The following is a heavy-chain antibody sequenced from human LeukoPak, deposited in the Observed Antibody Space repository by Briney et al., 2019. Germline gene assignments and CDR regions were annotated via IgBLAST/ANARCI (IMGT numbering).Heavy chain of an antibody. V-gene: IGHV3-23*01. CDR3: AKPARTDYADY. CDR2: MTGSGDVI. D-gene: IGHD1-14*01. Sequence: GGSLRLSCTASGFTLSEYALSWVRQAPGKGLEWVSLMTGSGDVIHYADSVRGRFTVSRDNSKNTLYLQMNSLRADDTAVYYCAKPARTDYADYWGQGTLVTVSS. J-gene: IGHJ4*02. CDR1: GFTLSEYA.